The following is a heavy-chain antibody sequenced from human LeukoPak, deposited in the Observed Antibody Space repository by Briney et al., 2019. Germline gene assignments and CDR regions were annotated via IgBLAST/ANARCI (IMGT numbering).Heavy chain of an antibody. CDR2: ISSSSDYI. CDR3: ARVAFGELWGMDI. J-gene: IGHJ6*04. Sequence: GGSLRLSCAASGFTFSSYNMNWVRQAPGKGLEWVSSISSSSDYIYYADSVKGRFTISRDSATNSLYLQMNSLRAEDTAVYHCARVAFGELWGMDIWGKGTTVTISS. CDR1: GFTFSSYN. D-gene: IGHD3-10*01. V-gene: IGHV3-21*01.